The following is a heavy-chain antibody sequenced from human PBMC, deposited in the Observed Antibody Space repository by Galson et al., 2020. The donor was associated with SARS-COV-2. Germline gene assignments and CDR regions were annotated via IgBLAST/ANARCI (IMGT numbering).Heavy chain of an antibody. D-gene: IGHD4-17*01. Sequence: SETLSLTCAVSGGSISSSNWWSWVRQPPGKGLEWIGEIYHSGSTNYNPSLKSRVTISVDKSKNQFSLKLSSVTAADTAVYYCARVKDYGSAAGFDYGGQGTLVTVSS. CDR3: ARVKDYGSAAGFDY. V-gene: IGHV4-4*02. J-gene: IGHJ4*02. CDR1: GGSISSSNW. CDR2: IYHSGST.